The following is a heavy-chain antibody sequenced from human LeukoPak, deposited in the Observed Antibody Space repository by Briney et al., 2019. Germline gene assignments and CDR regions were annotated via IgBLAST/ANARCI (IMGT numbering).Heavy chain of an antibody. J-gene: IGHJ2*01. CDR3: AKDREDSAMISGVFDL. Sequence: GGSLRLSCDASGFKFNNHWMSWIRQAPGKGLEWVAKIKEDGSKKKYVDSVKGRFTISRDNSKNTVSLQLSSLRVEDTAVYFCAKDREDSAMISGVFDLWGRGTLVTVSS. V-gene: IGHV3-7*03. D-gene: IGHD5-18*01. CDR1: GFKFNNHW. CDR2: IKEDGSKK.